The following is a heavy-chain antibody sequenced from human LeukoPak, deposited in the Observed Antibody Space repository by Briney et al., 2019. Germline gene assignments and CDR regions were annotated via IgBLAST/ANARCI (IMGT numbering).Heavy chain of an antibody. V-gene: IGHV3-7*01. D-gene: IGHD1-26*01. CDR2: IKQDGSEK. Sequence: GGSLRLSCAASGFAFSSYWMSWVRQAPGKGLEWVANIKQDGSEKYYVDSVKGRFTISRDNAKNSLYLQMNSLRAEDTAVYYCASLLSGSNQINDYWGQGTLVTVSS. CDR1: GFAFSSYW. CDR3: ASLLSGSNQINDY. J-gene: IGHJ4*02.